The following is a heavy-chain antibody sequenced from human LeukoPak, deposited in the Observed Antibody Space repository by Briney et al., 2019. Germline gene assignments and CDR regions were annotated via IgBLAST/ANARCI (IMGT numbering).Heavy chain of an antibody. D-gene: IGHD5-18*01. V-gene: IGHV4-59*02. CDR3: ARRTRSFSDTYGDAYYYYHSDG. J-gene: IGHJ6*03. CDR2: ISYSGST. CDR1: GGSGSSDS. Sequence: SETLSLTCTVSGGSGSSDSWSWIRQPPGQGLEWIGYISYSGSTSYNPSLKSRVSISVDPSMRQLSLKLRSVTAADTAVYYCARRTRSFSDTYGDAYYYYHSDGWGKGTTVIVS.